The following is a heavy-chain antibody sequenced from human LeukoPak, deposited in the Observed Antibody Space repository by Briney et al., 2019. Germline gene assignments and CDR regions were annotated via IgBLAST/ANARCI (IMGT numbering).Heavy chain of an antibody. V-gene: IGHV1-8*01. Sequence: ASVNVSCKASGYTFTSYDFNWVRQATGQRPEWMGWMSPNSGDTGYAQKFQDRVTMTRNTSISTAYMELTSLRSDDTAVYYCARGPPNWGYDYWGPGTLVTVSS. CDR2: MSPNSGDT. J-gene: IGHJ4*02. CDR1: GYTFTSYD. CDR3: ARGPPNWGYDY. D-gene: IGHD7-27*01.